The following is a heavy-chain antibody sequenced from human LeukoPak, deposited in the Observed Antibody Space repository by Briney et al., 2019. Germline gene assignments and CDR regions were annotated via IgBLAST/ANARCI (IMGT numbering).Heavy chain of an antibody. D-gene: IGHD6-13*01. J-gene: IGHJ6*02. CDR2: ISAYNGYT. CDR1: GHTFTNYG. CDR3: ARDGEDSSSWHYYYYGMDV. Sequence: GASVKVSCKASGHTFTNYGISWVRQAPGQGLEWMGWISAYNGYTDYAQKLQFRVTMTTDTSTSTAYMELRSLRSDDTAVYYCARDGEDSSSWHYYYYGMDVWGQGTTVIVSS. V-gene: IGHV1-18*01.